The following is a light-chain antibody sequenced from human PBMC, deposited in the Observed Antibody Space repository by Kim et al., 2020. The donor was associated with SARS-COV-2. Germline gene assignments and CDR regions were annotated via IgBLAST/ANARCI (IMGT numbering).Light chain of an antibody. V-gene: IGKV1-6*01. CDR1: QVIRND. CDR2: AAS. J-gene: IGKJ1*01. Sequence: SGEDTDTITCRASQVIRNDLGWYQRKPGEAPRLLSYAASTLQSGVSSRFSGSASGTDFTLTISSLRPEDFATYYCLQDYKYPLTFGQGTKVDIK. CDR3: LQDYKYPLT.